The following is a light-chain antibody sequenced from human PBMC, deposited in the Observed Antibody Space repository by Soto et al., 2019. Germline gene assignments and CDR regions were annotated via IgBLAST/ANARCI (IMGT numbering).Light chain of an antibody. J-gene: IGKJ1*01. CDR3: QQYNSYSWT. Sequence: IQITRSPATRSASVGDRVTISCRMSQGISSYLAWYQQKPGKAPKLLIYDASSLESGVPSRFSGSGSGTEFTLTISSLQPDDFATYYCQQYNSYSWTFGQGTKVDIK. CDR1: QGISSY. CDR2: DAS. V-gene: IGKV1-5*01.